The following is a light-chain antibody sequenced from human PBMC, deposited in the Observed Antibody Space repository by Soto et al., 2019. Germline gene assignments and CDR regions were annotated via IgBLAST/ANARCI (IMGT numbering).Light chain of an antibody. J-gene: IGLJ1*01. CDR2: GNS. CDR3: QSYDSSLSGYV. CDR1: SSNIGAGYD. V-gene: IGLV1-40*01. Sequence: QSVLTQPPSVSGAPGQRVTISCTGSSSNIGAGYDVHWYQQLPGTAPKLLIYGNSNRPSGVPDRFSGSQSGTSASLAITGLQAEDEADYCCQSYDSSLSGYVFGTGTKVTVL.